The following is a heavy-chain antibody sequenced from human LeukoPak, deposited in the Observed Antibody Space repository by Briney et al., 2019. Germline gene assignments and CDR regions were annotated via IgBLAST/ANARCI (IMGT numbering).Heavy chain of an antibody. CDR3: ARANNSSWHN. Sequence: GGSLRLSCAASGFIFGSYWMSWVRQAPGKGLEWVANIDQDGSETHYLDSVRGRFAISRDNAKNSLCLQMNSLRAEDTAVYYCARANNSSWHNWGQGTLVTVSS. CDR1: GFIFGSYW. V-gene: IGHV3-7*03. J-gene: IGHJ4*02. CDR2: IDQDGSET. D-gene: IGHD6-13*01.